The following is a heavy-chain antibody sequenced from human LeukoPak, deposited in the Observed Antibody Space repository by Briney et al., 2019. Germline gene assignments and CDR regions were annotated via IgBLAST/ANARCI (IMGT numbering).Heavy chain of an antibody. V-gene: IGHV3-23*01. D-gene: IGHD6-13*01. CDR2: IRSTGGTT. J-gene: IGHJ4*02. Sequence: GGSLRLSCGASGFTFSNYAMRWVRQAPGKGLESDSDIRSTGGTTAYADSVKGRFTISRDNSRNTLYLQMNSLRAEDTAVYYCARADRYGTTWYGRVDYWGQGTLVTVSS. CDR1: GFTFSNYA. CDR3: ARADRYGTTWYGRVDY.